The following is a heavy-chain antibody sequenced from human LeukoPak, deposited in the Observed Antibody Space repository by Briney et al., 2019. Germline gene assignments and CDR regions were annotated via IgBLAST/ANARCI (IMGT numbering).Heavy chain of an antibody. Sequence: PSETLSLTCTVSGGSISSGSYYWRWIRQPAGRGLEWIGRIYTSGSTNYNSSLKSRVTISVDTSKNQFSLKLSSVTAADTAVYYCATSGLKCSGGSCYGSYYYMDVWGKGTTVTVSS. V-gene: IGHV4-61*02. CDR1: GGSISSGSYY. CDR3: ATSGLKCSGGSCYGSYYYMDV. J-gene: IGHJ6*03. CDR2: IYTSGST. D-gene: IGHD2-15*01.